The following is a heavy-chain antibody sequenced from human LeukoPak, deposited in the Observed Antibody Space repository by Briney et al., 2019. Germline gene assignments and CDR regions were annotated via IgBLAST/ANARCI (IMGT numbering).Heavy chain of an antibody. Sequence: PGRSLRLSCTASGFTFGDYAMSWVRQAPGKGLEWVGFIRSKAYGGTTEYAASVKGRFTISRDDSKSIAYLQMNSLKTEDTAVYYCTTPPDADSSWYAKGFDYWGQGTLVTVSS. D-gene: IGHD6-13*01. CDR2: IRSKAYGGTT. V-gene: IGHV3-49*04. CDR3: TTPPDADSSWYAKGFDY. CDR1: GFTFGDYA. J-gene: IGHJ4*02.